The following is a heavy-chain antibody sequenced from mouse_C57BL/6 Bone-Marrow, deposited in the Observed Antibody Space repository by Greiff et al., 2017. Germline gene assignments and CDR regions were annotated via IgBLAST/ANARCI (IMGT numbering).Heavy chain of an antibody. J-gene: IGHJ3*01. CDR1: GFNIKDDY. Sequence: VQLKESGAELVRPGASVKLSCTASGFNIKDDYMHWVKQRPEQGLEWIGWIDPDNGDTEYASKFQGKATITADTSSNTAYLQLSSLTPEDTAVYYCTTDGWGFSFWGQGTLVTVSA. CDR2: IDPDNGDT. D-gene: IGHD2-3*01. V-gene: IGHV14-4*01. CDR3: TTDGWGFSF.